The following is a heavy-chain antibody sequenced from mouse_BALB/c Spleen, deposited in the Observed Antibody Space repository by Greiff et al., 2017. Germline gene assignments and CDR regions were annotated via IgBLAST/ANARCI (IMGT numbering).Heavy chain of an antibody. J-gene: IGHJ2*01. V-gene: IGHV1-7*01. CDR3: ARPDYRSDFDY. Sequence: QVQLQQSGAELAKPGASVKMSCKASGYTFTSYWMHWVKQRPGQGLEWIGYINPSTGYTEYNQKFKDKATLTADKSSSTAYMQLSSLTSEDSAVYYCARPDYRSDFDYWGQGTTLTVSS. CDR2: INPSTGYT. D-gene: IGHD2-14*01. CDR1: GYTFTSYW.